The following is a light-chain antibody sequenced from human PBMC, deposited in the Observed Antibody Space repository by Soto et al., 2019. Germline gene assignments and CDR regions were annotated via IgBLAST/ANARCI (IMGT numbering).Light chain of an antibody. J-gene: IGKJ1*01. CDR1: QSVANN. V-gene: IGKV3-15*01. CDR3: QQHNNWPPWT. CDR2: RAS. Sequence: EVVMTQSPATLSVSPGEGATLSCRASQSVANNVAWYQQKPGQAPRLLIYRASTRATRIPARFSGSGYGREFVLTIRSLQAEDVAVYHCQQHNNWPPWTFGEGTRVEIK.